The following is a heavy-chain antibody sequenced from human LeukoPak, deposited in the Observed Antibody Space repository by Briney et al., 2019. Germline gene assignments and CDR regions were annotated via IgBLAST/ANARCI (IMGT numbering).Heavy chain of an antibody. J-gene: IGHJ4*02. Sequence: GGSLRLSCAASGFTLSSYEMSWGRQAPGKGRGGGGYIIRMGSIKYYTDSVKGRFTNSSDNTKKSLYLQMSSLRGEDTAVYYCARQTYYDFWSGYSSFDYWGQGTLVTVSS. V-gene: IGHV3-48*03. D-gene: IGHD3-3*01. CDR1: GFTLSSYE. CDR3: ARQTYYDFWSGYSSFDY. CDR2: IIRMGSIK.